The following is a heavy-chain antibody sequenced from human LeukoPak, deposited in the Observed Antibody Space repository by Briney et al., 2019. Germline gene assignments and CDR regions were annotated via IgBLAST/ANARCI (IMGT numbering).Heavy chain of an antibody. J-gene: IGHJ4*02. CDR1: GFTFSSYA. Sequence: GGSLRLSCAASGFTFSSYAMSWVRQAPGKGLEWVSAISGSGGSTYYADSVKGRFTISRDNSKNTLYLQMGSLRAEDMAVYYCASSPYYYDSSGYLGPIDYWGQGTLVTVSS. CDR3: ASSPYYYDSSGYLGPIDY. CDR2: ISGSGGST. V-gene: IGHV3-23*01. D-gene: IGHD3-22*01.